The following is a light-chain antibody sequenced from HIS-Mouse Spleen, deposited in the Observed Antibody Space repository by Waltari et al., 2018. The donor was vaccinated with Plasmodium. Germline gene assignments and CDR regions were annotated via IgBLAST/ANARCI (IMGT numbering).Light chain of an antibody. J-gene: IGLJ1*01. V-gene: IGLV2-11*01. Sequence: QSALTQPRSVSGSPGQSVTISCTGTSSDVGGYNYVSWYQQHPGKAPKLMIYDVSKRPSGVPDCFSGSKSGNPASLTISGLQAEDEADYYCCSYAGSYTYVFGTGTKVTVL. CDR1: SSDVGGYNY. CDR3: CSYAGSYTYV. CDR2: DVS.